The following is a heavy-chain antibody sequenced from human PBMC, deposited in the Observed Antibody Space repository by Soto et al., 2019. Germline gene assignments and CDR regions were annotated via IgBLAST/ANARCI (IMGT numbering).Heavy chain of an antibody. CDR2: ISWNSGSI. CDR3: AKDAVAYDFWSGLRGQAYDYYYMYV. CDR1: GFTFDDYA. Sequence: EVQLVESGGGLVQPGRSLRLSCAASGFTFDDYAMHWVRQAPGKGLDWVSGISWNSGSIGYADSVKGRFTISRDNAKNSLYLQMDSLRAEDTALYYCAKDAVAYDFWSGLRGQAYDYYYMYVWGKGTTVTVSS. V-gene: IGHV3-9*01. J-gene: IGHJ6*03. D-gene: IGHD3-3*01.